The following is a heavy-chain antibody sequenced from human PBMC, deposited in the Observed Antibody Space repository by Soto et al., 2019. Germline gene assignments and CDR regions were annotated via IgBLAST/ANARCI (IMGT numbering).Heavy chain of an antibody. V-gene: IGHV3-30*18. CDR3: AKDEASGYDSNWFDP. CDR2: ISYDGSNK. D-gene: IGHD5-12*01. Sequence: GGSLRLCCAASGFTFSSYGMHWVRQAPGKGLEWVAVISYDGSNKYYADSVKGRFTISRDNSKNTLYLQMNSLRAEDTAVYYCAKDEASGYDSNWFDPWGQGTLVTVSS. J-gene: IGHJ5*02. CDR1: GFTFSSYG.